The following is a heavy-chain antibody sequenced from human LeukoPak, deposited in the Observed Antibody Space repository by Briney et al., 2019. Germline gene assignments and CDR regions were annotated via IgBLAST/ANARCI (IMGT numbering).Heavy chain of an antibody. CDR3: ARDFDTAMVISQDY. Sequence: GGSLRLSCAASGFTFSSYEMNWVRQASGKGLEWVSYISSSGSTIYYADSVKGRFTISRDNAKNSLYLQMNSLRAEDTAVYYCARDFDTAMVISQDYWGQGTLVTVSS. D-gene: IGHD5-18*01. V-gene: IGHV3-48*03. CDR2: ISSSGSTI. J-gene: IGHJ4*02. CDR1: GFTFSSYE.